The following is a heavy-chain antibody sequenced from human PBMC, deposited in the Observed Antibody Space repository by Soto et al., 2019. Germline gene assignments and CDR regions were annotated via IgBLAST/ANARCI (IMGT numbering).Heavy chain of an antibody. CDR3: ATILWCGVV. J-gene: IGHJ6*02. V-gene: IGHV1-18*01. Sequence: ASVKVSCKASGYTFTSYGISWVRQAPGQGLEWMGWISAYNGNTNYAQKLQGRVTMTTNTSTSTAYMELSSLTSEDTAVYYCATILWCGVVWGQGTTVTVSS. D-gene: IGHD3-10*01. CDR1: GYTFTSYG. CDR2: ISAYNGNT.